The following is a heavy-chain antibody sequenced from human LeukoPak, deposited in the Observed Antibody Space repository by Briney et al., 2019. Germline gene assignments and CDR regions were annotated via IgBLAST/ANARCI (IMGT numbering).Heavy chain of an antibody. D-gene: IGHD1-26*01. J-gene: IGHJ3*02. Sequence: GGSLRLSCAASGLTFSSYAMHWVRQAPGKGLEWVAVISYDGSNKYYADSVKGRFTISGDKSKNTLYLQMNSLRPEDTAYYYCARGPGPIAGAKNPFDIWGQGTMVTVSS. CDR2: ISYDGSNK. CDR3: ARGPGPIAGAKNPFDI. V-gene: IGHV3-30*01. CDR1: GLTFSSYA.